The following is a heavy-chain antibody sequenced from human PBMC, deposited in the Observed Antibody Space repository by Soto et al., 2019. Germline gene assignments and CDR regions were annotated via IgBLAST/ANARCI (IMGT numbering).Heavy chain of an antibody. J-gene: IGHJ3*02. CDR3: ARAYLEGYCSGGSCSAAFDI. Sequence: PSQTLSLTCAISGDSVSSNSAAWNWIRQSPSRSLERLGRTYYRSKWYNDYTVSVKSRITINPDTSNNQFSLQLNSVTPEDTVVFYCARAYLEGYCSGGSCSAAFDIWGQGTM. CDR1: GDSVSSNSAA. D-gene: IGHD2-15*01. V-gene: IGHV6-1*01. CDR2: TYYRSKWYN.